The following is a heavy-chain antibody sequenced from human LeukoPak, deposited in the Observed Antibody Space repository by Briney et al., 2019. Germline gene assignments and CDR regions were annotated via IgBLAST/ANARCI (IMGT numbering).Heavy chain of an antibody. V-gene: IGHV4-34*01. CDR2: INHSGST. D-gene: IGHD3-9*01. J-gene: IGHJ4*02. CDR1: GGSFSGYY. CDR3: ARLRGYDILTGYYLPVFDY. Sequence: SETLSLTCAVYGGSFSGYYWSWIRQPPGKGREWLGEINHSGSTNYNPSLKSRVTISVDTSKNQFSLKLSSVTAADTAVYYCARLRGYDILTGYYLPVFDYWGQGTLVTVSS.